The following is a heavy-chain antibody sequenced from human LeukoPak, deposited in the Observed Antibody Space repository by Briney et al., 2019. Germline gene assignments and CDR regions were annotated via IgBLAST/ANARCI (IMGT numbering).Heavy chain of an antibody. D-gene: IGHD3-16*01. Sequence: GGSLGLSCAASGFTFSDYYMSWIRQAPGKGLEWVSYISSSGSTIYYADSVKGRFTISRDNAKNSLYLQMNSLRAEDTAVYYCARDRRTGGATLCDYWGQGTLVTVSS. CDR3: ARDRRTGGATLCDY. CDR2: ISSSGSTI. J-gene: IGHJ4*02. V-gene: IGHV3-11*01. CDR1: GFTFSDYY.